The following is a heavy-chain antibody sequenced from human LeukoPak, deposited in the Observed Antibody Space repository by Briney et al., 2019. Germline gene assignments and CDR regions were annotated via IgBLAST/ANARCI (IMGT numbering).Heavy chain of an antibody. Sequence: PSETLSLTCTVSGGSISSSSYYWGWIRQPPGKGLEWIGSIYYSGSTYYNPSLKSRVTTSVDTSKNQFSLKLSSVTAADTAVYYCARRRAAAGTFYYYMDVWGKGTTVTVSS. CDR3: ARRRAAAGTFYYYMDV. CDR2: IYYSGST. V-gene: IGHV4-39*01. CDR1: GGSISSSSYY. D-gene: IGHD6-13*01. J-gene: IGHJ6*03.